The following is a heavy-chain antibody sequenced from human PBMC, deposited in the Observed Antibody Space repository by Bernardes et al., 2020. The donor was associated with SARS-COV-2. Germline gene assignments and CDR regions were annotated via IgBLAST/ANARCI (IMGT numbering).Heavy chain of an antibody. CDR3: ARRHTYYSSRWLGPYYYYYGMDV. Sequence: GESLKISCKGSGYSFTSYWIGWVRQMPGKGLEWMGIIHPGDSDTRYSPSFQGQVTISADKSISTAYLQWSSLKASDTAMYYCARRHTYYSSRWLGPYYYYYGMDVWGQGTTVTASS. J-gene: IGHJ6*02. V-gene: IGHV5-51*01. D-gene: IGHD6-13*01. CDR2: IHPGDSDT. CDR1: GYSFTSYW.